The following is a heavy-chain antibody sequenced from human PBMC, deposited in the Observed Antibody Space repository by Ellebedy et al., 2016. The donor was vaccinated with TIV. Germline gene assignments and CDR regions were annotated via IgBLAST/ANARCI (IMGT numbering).Heavy chain of an antibody. D-gene: IGHD5-18*01. V-gene: IGHV3-74*01. CDR3: ARDGGYSSCEA. CDR1: GFTFSSYW. Sequence: PGGSLRLSCAASGFTFSSYWMHWVRQAPGKGLVWVSRIYSDGSSTNYADSVKGRFTISRDNAKNTLYLQMNSLRVEDTAVYYCARDGGYSSCEAWGQGTLVTVSS. J-gene: IGHJ5*02. CDR2: IYSDGSST.